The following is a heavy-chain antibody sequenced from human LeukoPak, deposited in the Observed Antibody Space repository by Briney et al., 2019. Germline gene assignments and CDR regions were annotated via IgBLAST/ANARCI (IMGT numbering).Heavy chain of an antibody. V-gene: IGHV3-48*01. CDR3: AKERATTTTFDY. Sequence: GGSLRLSCAASGFTFSSYSMNWVRQAPGKGLEWVSYISTGSSTIYYADSVKGRFTISRDNSKNTLYLQTDSLRTEDTAVYYCAKERATTTTFDYWGQGTLITVSS. J-gene: IGHJ4*02. CDR1: GFTFSSYS. CDR2: ISTGSSTI. D-gene: IGHD1-26*01.